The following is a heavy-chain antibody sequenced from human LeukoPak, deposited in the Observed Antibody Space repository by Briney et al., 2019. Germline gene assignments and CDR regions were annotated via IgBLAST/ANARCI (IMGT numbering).Heavy chain of an antibody. V-gene: IGHV4-59*08. CDR1: GGSISSYY. CDR2: IYYSGST. Sequence: SETLSLTCTVSGGSISSYYWSWIRQPPGKGLEWIGYIYYSGSTNYNPSLKSRVTMLLDTSKNHFSLELSSVTAADTAVYYCARLGDSGYDENWFDPWGQATLVAVSS. CDR3: ARLGDSGYDENWFDP. D-gene: IGHD5-12*01. J-gene: IGHJ5*02.